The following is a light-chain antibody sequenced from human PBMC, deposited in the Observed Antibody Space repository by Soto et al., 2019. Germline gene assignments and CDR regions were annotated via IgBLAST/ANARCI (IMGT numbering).Light chain of an antibody. J-gene: IGKJ3*01. CDR2: VAS. CDR3: HPYGSSLFT. V-gene: IGKV3-20*01. Sequence: ESVLTQSPGTLSLSPGERATLSCRASQSVSSSYLAWYQQKPGQAPRLLIYVASSRATGIPDMFSGSGYGTDFAITISGLEPEDYAVYYCHPYGSSLFTFGPGNKVDI. CDR1: QSVSSSY.